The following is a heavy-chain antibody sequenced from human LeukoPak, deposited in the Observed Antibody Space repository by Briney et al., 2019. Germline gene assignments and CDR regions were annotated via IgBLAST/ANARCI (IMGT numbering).Heavy chain of an antibody. CDR1: GFTFSSYA. CDR3: AKDHTVSWANGDPGDY. J-gene: IGHJ4*02. D-gene: IGHD4-17*01. Sequence: GGSLRLSCAASGFTFSSYAMSWVRQAPGKGLEWVSAISGSGGSTYYADSVKGRFTISRDNSKNTLYLQTNSLRAEDTAVYYCAKDHTVSWANGDPGDYWGQGTLVTVSS. CDR2: ISGSGGST. V-gene: IGHV3-23*01.